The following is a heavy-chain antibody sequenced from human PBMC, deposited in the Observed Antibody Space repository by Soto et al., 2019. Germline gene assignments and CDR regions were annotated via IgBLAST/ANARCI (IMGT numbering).Heavy chain of an antibody. Sequence: SETLSLTCTVSGGSISSYYWSWIRQPPGKGLEWIGYIYYSGSTNYNPSLKSRVTISVDTSKNQFSLKLSSVTAADAAVYYCARETYYYYSSGYYRAYYFDHWGQGTLVTAS. CDR3: ARETYYYYSSGYYRAYYFDH. CDR2: IYYSGST. V-gene: IGHV4-59*01. CDR1: GGSISSYY. D-gene: IGHD3-22*01. J-gene: IGHJ4*02.